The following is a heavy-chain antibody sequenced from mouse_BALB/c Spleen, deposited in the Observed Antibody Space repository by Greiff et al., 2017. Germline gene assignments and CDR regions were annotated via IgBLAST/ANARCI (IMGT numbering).Heavy chain of an antibody. CDR2: ISSGGSYT. V-gene: IGHV5-6*01. D-gene: IGHD2-1*01. Sequence: VESGGDLVKPGGSLKLSCAASGFTFSSYGMSWVRQTPDKRLEWVATISSGGSYTYYPDSVKGRFTISRDNAKNTLYLQMSSLKSEDTAMYYCARQGYYGNYGYFDVWGAGTTVTVSS. CDR3: ARQGYYGNYGYFDV. J-gene: IGHJ1*01. CDR1: GFTFSSYG.